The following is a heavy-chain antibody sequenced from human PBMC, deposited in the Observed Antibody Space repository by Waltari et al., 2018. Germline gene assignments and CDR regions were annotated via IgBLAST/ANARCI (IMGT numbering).Heavy chain of an antibody. CDR3: ARTPTKYYYDSSGYYAFDI. CDR2: INHSGST. Sequence: QVQLQQWGAGLLKPSETLSLPCAVYGGSFSGYYWSWIRQPPGKGLEWIGEINHSGSTNYNPSLKSRVTISVDTSKNQFSLKLSSVTAADTAVYYCARTPTKYYYDSSGYYAFDIWGQGTMVTVSS. D-gene: IGHD3-22*01. J-gene: IGHJ3*02. V-gene: IGHV4-34*01. CDR1: GGSFSGYY.